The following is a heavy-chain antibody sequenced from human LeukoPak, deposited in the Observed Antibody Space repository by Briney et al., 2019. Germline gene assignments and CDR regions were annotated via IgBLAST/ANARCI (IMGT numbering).Heavy chain of an antibody. CDR3: ARNYYDNSGYYYFDY. V-gene: IGHV1-18*01. D-gene: IGHD3-22*01. CDR1: RYTFTNYG. CDR2: ISGYNDNT. J-gene: IGHJ4*02. Sequence: ASVKVSCKASRYTFTNYGISWVRQAPGQGLEWMGWISGYNDNTKYAQKLQGRVTMTTDTSMSTAYMELKSLRSDDKAVYYCARNYYDNSGYYYFDYWGQGTLVTVSS.